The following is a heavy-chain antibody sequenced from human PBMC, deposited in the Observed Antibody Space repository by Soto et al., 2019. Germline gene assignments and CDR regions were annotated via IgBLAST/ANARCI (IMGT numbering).Heavy chain of an antibody. V-gene: IGHV1-69*01. J-gene: IGHJ6*02. Sequence: QLQLVQSGAEVKKPGSSVKVSCKASGGTFTNYGISWVRQAPGQGLEWMGAIIPMFGTSSYAQKSQGTVTITADDSTSTAYMELRSLTFEDTAVYYCAGGVRTGNYGMDVWGQGTTVTVSS. CDR3: AGGVRTGNYGMDV. D-gene: IGHD3-16*01. CDR2: IIPMFGTS. CDR1: GGTFTNYG.